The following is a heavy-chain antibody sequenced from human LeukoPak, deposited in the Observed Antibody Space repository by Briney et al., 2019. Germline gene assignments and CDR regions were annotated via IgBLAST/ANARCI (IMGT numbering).Heavy chain of an antibody. D-gene: IGHD1-26*01. CDR2: IRSKAYGGTT. V-gene: IGHV3-49*04. CDR1: GFTFGDYA. CDR3: TRCSHSNSGSYYVNY. J-gene: IGHJ4*02. Sequence: GGSLRLSCTASGFTFGDYAMSWVRQAPGKGLEWVGFIRSKAYGGTTEYAASVKGRFTISRDDSKSIAYLQMNSLKTEDTAVYYCTRCSHSNSGSYYVNYWGQGTLVTVSS.